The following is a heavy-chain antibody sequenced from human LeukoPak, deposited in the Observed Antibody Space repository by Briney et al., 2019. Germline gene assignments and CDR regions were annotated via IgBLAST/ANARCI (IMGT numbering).Heavy chain of an antibody. D-gene: IGHD6-13*01. J-gene: IGHJ5*02. CDR1: GGCFSGYY. CDR2: INHSGST. V-gene: IGHV4-34*01. CDR3: ARGSSSWFGRENWFDP. Sequence: SETLSLTCAVYGGCFSGYYCSWIRQPPGKGLEWIGEINHSGSTNYNPSLKSRVTISVDTSKNQFSLKLSSVTAADTAVYYCARGSSSWFGRENWFDPWGQGTLVTVSS.